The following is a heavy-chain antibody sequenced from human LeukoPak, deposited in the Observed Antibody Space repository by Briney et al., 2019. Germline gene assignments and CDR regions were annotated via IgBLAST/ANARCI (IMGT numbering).Heavy chain of an antibody. D-gene: IGHD5-24*01. CDR2: INPNSGGT. CDR3: ANSRRDGYPYDY. V-gene: IGHV1/OR15-1*01. J-gene: IGHJ4*02. Sequence: ASVKVSCKASGYIFTDYYMHWVRQAPGQELGWMGRINPNSGGTNYAQKFQGRVTMTRDTSISTAYTELSSLRSEDTATYYCANSRRDGYPYDYWGQGTLVTVSS. CDR1: GYIFTDYY.